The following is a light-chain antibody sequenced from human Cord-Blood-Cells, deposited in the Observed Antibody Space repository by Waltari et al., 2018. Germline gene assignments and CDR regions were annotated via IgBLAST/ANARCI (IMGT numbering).Light chain of an antibody. CDR2: EGS. J-gene: IGLJ1*01. CDR3: CSYAGSSTYV. V-gene: IGLV2-23*01. Sequence: QSALTQTASVSGSPVPSITIPGTGTSSAVGSYNLVSWYQQHPGKAPKLMIYEGSNRPSGVSNRFSGSKSGNTASLTISGLQAEDEADYYCCSYAGSSTYVFGTGTKVTVL. CDR1: SSAVGSYNL.